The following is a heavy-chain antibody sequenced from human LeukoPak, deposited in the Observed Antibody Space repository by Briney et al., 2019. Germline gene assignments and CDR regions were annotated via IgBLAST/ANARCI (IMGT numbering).Heavy chain of an antibody. CDR3: ARGGARGSSAFDV. J-gene: IGHJ3*01. CDR1: GDYVNDYS. Sequence: SETLFLTCTVSGDYVNDYSWNWIRQPPGKGLEWIGYIYYSGSTDYNPSLKSRVTMSVDTSKNQFSLKLNSVTAADTAVYYCARGGARGSSAFDVWGQGTMVIVSA. V-gene: IGHV4-59*02. CDR2: IYYSGST. D-gene: IGHD3-10*01.